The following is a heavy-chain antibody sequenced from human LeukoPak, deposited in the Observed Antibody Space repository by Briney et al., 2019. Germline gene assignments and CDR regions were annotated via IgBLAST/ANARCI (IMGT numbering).Heavy chain of an antibody. Sequence: GGSLRLSCAASGFTFNYFWMHWVRQVPGKGPVWVSGINHDGTATYYADSVKGRFTISRDNAKNTVYLHMNGLRAEDTSVYFCASVSEYWGQGTLVTVSS. V-gene: IGHV3-74*01. CDR3: ASVSEY. CDR2: INHDGTAT. CDR1: GFTFNYFW. J-gene: IGHJ4*02.